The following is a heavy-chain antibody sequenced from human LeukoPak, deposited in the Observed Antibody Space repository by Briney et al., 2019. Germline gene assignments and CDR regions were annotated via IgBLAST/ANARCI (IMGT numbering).Heavy chain of an antibody. CDR2: IYHSGST. V-gene: IGHV4-38-2*02. D-gene: IGHD2-2*01. Sequence: SETLCLTCTVSGYSFSSGYYWVWIRQPPGKGLGWIGSIYHSGSTNYNPSLKSRVTISVDTSKNQFSLKMSTVTAADTAVYYCARGDCSSTICYSPMDVWGKGTTVTVSS. CDR3: ARGDCSSTICYSPMDV. J-gene: IGHJ6*03. CDR1: GYSFSSGYY.